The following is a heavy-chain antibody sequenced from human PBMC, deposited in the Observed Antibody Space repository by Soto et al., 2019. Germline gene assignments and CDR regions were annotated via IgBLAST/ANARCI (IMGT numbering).Heavy chain of an antibody. D-gene: IGHD5-12*01. CDR2: IPYSSIPM. CDR1: GFTFSSYI. J-gene: IGHJ4*02. V-gene: IGHV3-48*02. Sequence: GGSLRLSCAASGFTFSSYIMNWVRQAPGKGLEWVASIPYSSIPMFFGDSVKGRFTISRDNARNSLYLQMNSLRDEDTAVYYCARAKPFVRLATIIDYWGQGTMVTFSS. CDR3: ARAKPFVRLATIIDY.